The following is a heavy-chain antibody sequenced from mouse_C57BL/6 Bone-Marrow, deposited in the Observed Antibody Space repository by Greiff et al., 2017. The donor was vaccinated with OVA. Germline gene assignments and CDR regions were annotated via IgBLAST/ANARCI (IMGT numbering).Heavy chain of an antibody. J-gene: IGHJ1*03. CDR1: GYTFTSYW. Sequence: QVQLQQPGAELVKPGASVKLSCKASGYTFTSYWMHWVKQRPGQGLEWIGMIDPNSGSTNYNEKFKSKATLTVDKSSSTAYMQLSSLTSEDSAVYYCARGYDVWYFDVWGTGTTVTVSS. D-gene: IGHD2-2*01. CDR3: ARGYDVWYFDV. CDR2: IDPNSGST. V-gene: IGHV1-64*01.